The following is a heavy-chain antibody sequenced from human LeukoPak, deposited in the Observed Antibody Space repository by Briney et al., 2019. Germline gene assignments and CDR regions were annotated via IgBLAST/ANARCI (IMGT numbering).Heavy chain of an antibody. D-gene: IGHD6-6*01. CDR1: GFTFSSYA. J-gene: IGHJ4*02. V-gene: IGHV3-23*01. Sequence: GGSLRLSCGASGFTFSSYAMSWVRQAPGKGLEWVSAISGSGGSTYYADSVKGRFTISRDNSKNTLYLQMNSLRAEDTAVYYCAKLVGYSSSWPPHYFDYWGQGTLVTVSS. CDR2: ISGSGGST. CDR3: AKLVGYSSSWPPHYFDY.